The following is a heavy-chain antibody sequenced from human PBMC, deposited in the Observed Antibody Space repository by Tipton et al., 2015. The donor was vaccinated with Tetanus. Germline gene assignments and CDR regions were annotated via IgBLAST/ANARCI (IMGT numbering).Heavy chain of an antibody. CDR1: GGSISSSSYY. J-gene: IGHJ6*02. CDR3: ARGGGPGIAAAGTGYYYGMDV. V-gene: IGHV4-39*07. Sequence: TLSLTCTVSGGSISSSSYYWGWIRQPPGKGLEWIGSIYTSGSTNYNPSLKSRVTMSVDTSKNQFSLKLSSVTAADTAVYYCARGGGPGIAAAGTGYYYGMDVWGQGTTVTVSS. D-gene: IGHD6-13*01. CDR2: IYTSGST.